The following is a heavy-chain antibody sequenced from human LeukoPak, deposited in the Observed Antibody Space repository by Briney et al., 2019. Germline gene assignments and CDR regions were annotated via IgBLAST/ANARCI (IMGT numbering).Heavy chain of an antibody. CDR2: IYYSGST. D-gene: IGHD6-19*01. CDR1: GGSISSYY. Sequence: SETLSLTCTVSGGSISSYYWSWIRQPPGKGLEWIGYIYYSGSTNYNPSLKSRVTISVDTSKNQFSLKLSSVTAADTAVYYCARAGSGWFHVGWFDPWGQGTLVTVSS. V-gene: IGHV4-59*01. CDR3: ARAGSGWFHVGWFDP. J-gene: IGHJ5*02.